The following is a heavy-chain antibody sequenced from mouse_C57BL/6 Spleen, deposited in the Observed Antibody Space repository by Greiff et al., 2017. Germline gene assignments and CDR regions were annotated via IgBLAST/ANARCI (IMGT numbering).Heavy chain of an antibody. J-gene: IGHJ1*03. CDR3: ARGAYGSSWYFYF. CDR1: GYTFTDYY. Sequence: EVQLQQSGPELVKPGASVKMSCKASGYTFTDYYMHWVKQSHGKSLEWIGYISPNNGGHGSNQKFKGKATLTVDKSSSTAYMELRSLTSEDSAVYYCARGAYGSSWYFYFWGTGTTVTVSS. V-gene: IGHV1-34*01. D-gene: IGHD1-1*01. CDR2: ISPNNGGH.